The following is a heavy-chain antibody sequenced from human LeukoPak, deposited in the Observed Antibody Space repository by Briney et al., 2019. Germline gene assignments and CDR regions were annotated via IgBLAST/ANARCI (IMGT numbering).Heavy chain of an antibody. J-gene: IGHJ4*02. CDR2: FDPEDGET. Sequence: GASVKVSCKVSGYTLTELSMHWVRQAPGKGLEWMGGFDPEDGETIYAQKFQGRVTMTEDTSTDTAYMELSSLRSEDTAVYYCATGVIAVAGKDYRGQGTLVTVSS. CDR3: ATGVIAVAGKDY. CDR1: GYTLTELS. D-gene: IGHD6-19*01. V-gene: IGHV1-24*01.